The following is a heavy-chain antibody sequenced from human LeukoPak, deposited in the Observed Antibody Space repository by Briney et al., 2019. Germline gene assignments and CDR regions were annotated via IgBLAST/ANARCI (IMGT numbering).Heavy chain of an antibody. J-gene: IGHJ4*02. Sequence: SETLSLTCTVSGYSITSGYYWGWIRQPPGKGLEWIGTIYHSGSTYYNPSLKSRVTISVDTSENQYFLDLSSVTAADTALYYCSRASSTSYHDYWGQGTLVSVSS. CDR3: SRASSTSYHDY. D-gene: IGHD2-2*01. CDR1: GYSITSGYY. V-gene: IGHV4-38-2*02. CDR2: IYHSGST.